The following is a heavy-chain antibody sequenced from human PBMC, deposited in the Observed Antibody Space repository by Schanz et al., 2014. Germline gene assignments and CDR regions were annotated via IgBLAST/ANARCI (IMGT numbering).Heavy chain of an antibody. CDR1: GFTFSSYA. J-gene: IGHJ4*02. CDR3: ARDFHGYGPHLDY. Sequence: EVQLLESGGGLVQPGGSLRLSCAASGFTFSSYAMTWVRQAPGMGLEWVSYISSSGSTRYYADSVKGRFTISRDNSKNTLYLKMNSLRAEDTAGDYCARDFHGYGPHLDYWGQGSLVTVSS. CDR2: ISSSGSTR. V-gene: IGHV3-48*04. D-gene: IGHD5-12*01.